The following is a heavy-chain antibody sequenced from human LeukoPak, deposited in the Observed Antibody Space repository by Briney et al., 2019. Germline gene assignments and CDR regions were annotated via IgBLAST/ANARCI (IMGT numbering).Heavy chain of an antibody. CDR2: IYPGDSDT. D-gene: IGHD3-22*01. CDR3: ARLLYYYDSSGYYYLDY. Sequence: GESLKISCKGSGYSFITYWIGWVRQMPGKGLEWMGIIYPGDSDTRYSPSFQGQVTISADKSISTAYLQWSSLKASDTAMYYCARLLYYYDSSGYYYLDYWGQGTLVTVSS. V-gene: IGHV5-51*01. CDR1: GYSFITYW. J-gene: IGHJ4*02.